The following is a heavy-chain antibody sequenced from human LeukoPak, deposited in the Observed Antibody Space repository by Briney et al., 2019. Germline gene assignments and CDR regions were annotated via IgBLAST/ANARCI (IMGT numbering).Heavy chain of an antibody. V-gene: IGHV4-34*01. CDR2: INHSGST. D-gene: IGHD3-22*01. J-gene: IGHJ4*02. Sequence: PSETLSLTCAVYGGSFSGYYWSWIRQPPGKGLEWIGEINHSGSTYYNPSLKSRVTISVDTSKNQFSLKLSSVTAADTAVYYCARQGVYYYDRVDYWGQGTLVTVSS. CDR1: GGSFSGYY. CDR3: ARQGVYYYDRVDY.